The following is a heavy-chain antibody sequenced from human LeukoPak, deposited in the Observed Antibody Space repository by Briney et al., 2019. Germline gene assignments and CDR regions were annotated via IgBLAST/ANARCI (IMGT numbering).Heavy chain of an antibody. Sequence: GESLRLSCAASGFTFSAYDIHWVRQRSGEVLEWVGAIYAAGNVFYTDSVEGRFIISRENAKNSLYLQMNSLRAGGTAVYYCVRRSSGSSWHFDSWGQGTLVTVSS. D-gene: IGHD6-13*01. CDR2: IYAAGNV. CDR1: GFTFSAYD. CDR3: VRRSSGSSWHFDS. V-gene: IGHV3-13*01. J-gene: IGHJ4*02.